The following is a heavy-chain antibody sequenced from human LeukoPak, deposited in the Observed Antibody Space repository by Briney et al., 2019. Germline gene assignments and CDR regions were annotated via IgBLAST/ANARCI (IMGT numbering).Heavy chain of an antibody. CDR2: IYYSGST. CDR3: ASSRTDSSGYYRFQH. D-gene: IGHD3-22*01. V-gene: IGHV4-59*01. J-gene: IGHJ1*01. Sequence: SETLSLTCTVSGGSISSYYWSWIRQPPGRGLEWIGYIYYSGSTNYNPSLKSRVTISVDTSKNQFSLKLSSVTAADTAVCYCASSRTDSSGYYRFQHWGQGTLVTVSS. CDR1: GGSISSYY.